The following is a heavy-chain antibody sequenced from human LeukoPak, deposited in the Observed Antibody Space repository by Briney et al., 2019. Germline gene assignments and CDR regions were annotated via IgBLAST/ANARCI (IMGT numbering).Heavy chain of an antibody. Sequence: GGSLRLSCAASGFSVSSNYLTWVRQAPEKGLEWVSVIYSGGYTYYADSVKGRFTISRDISKNTLYLQMNSLRAEDTAVYYCARGPGSTGTLYYFDYWGQGTLVTVPS. V-gene: IGHV3-53*01. J-gene: IGHJ4*02. D-gene: IGHD1-1*01. CDR2: IYSGGYT. CDR3: ARGPGSTGTLYYFDY. CDR1: GFSVSSNY.